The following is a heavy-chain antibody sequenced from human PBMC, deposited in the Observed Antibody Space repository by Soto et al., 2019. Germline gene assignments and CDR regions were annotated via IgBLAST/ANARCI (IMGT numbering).Heavy chain of an antibody. CDR2: IYSGGST. D-gene: IGHD3-16*01. V-gene: IGHV3-66*01. CDR3: AGPGEQHRY. Sequence: EVQLVESGGGLVQPGGSLRLSCAASGFTVSSNHMSWVRQAPGKGLEWVSIIYSGGSTYYADSVKGRFTFYRDNSKNTLYLQINSQRAEEPAVYYCAGPGEQHRYWGQGTLVTVSS. CDR1: GFTVSSNH. J-gene: IGHJ4*02.